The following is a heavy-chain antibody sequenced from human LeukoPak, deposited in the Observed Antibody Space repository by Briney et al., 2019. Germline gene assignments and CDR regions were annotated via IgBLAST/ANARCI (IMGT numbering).Heavy chain of an antibody. J-gene: IGHJ6*03. CDR2: ISYDGSNK. CDR1: GFTFSSYG. D-gene: IGHD5-18*01. CDR3: AKEGGYSYGWDYYYYYMDV. Sequence: PGGSLRLSCAASGFTFSSYGMHWVRQAPGKGLEWVAVISYDGSNKYYADSVKGRFTISRDNSKNTLYLQMNSLRAEDTAVYYCAKEGGYSYGWDYYYYYMDVWGKGTTVTVSS. V-gene: IGHV3-30*18.